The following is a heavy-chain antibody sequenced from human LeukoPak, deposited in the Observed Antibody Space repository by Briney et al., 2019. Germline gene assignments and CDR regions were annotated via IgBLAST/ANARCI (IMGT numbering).Heavy chain of an antibody. D-gene: IGHD6-13*01. CDR1: GFTFSSYA. Sequence: GGSLRLSCAASGFTFSSYAMGWVRQAPGKRLEWVSAISGSGGSTYYADSVKGRFTISRDNSKNTLYLQMNSLRADDTAVYYCAKDGPGIAAAQPGYWGQGTLVTVSS. CDR3: AKDGPGIAAAQPGY. J-gene: IGHJ4*02. V-gene: IGHV3-23*01. CDR2: ISGSGGST.